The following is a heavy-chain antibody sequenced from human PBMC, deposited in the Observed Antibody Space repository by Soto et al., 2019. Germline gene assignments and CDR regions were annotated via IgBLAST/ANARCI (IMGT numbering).Heavy chain of an antibody. V-gene: IGHV4-59*08. Sequence: SETLSLTCTVSGGSISSYYWSWIRQPPGKGLEWIGYIYYSGSTNYNPSLKSRVTISVDTSKNQFSLKLSSVTAADTAVYYCARHSITIFGVGRLDYWGQGTLVTVSS. J-gene: IGHJ4*02. CDR2: IYYSGST. CDR3: ARHSITIFGVGRLDY. D-gene: IGHD3-3*01. CDR1: GGSISSYY.